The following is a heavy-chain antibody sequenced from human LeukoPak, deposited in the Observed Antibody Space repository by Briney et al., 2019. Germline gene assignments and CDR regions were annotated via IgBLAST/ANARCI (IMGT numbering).Heavy chain of an antibody. Sequence: SQTLSLTCAISGDSVSSNSAAWNWLRQSPSRGLEWLGRTYYRSKWYNDYAVSVKSRITINPDTSKNQFSLQLNSVTPEDTAVYYCARDAAAPRYSSGYYGMDVWGQGTTVTVSS. CDR3: ARDAAAPRYSSGYYGMDV. CDR1: GDSVSSNSAA. J-gene: IGHJ6*02. V-gene: IGHV6-1*01. D-gene: IGHD6-19*01. CDR2: TYYRSKWYN.